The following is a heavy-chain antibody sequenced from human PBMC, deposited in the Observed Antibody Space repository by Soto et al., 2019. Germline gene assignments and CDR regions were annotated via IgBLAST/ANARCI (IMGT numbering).Heavy chain of an antibody. D-gene: IGHD2-2*01. CDR1: GVTFDDYG. J-gene: IGHJ3*02. CDR2: INWNGGST. Sequence: AGGSLRLSCAASGVTFDDYGMSWVRQAPGKGLEWVSGINWNGGSTGYADSVKGRFTISRDNAKNSLYLQMNSLRAEDTALYYCAKLCVLVPAAMQPSPGDAFDIWGQGTMVTVSS. CDR3: AKLCVLVPAAMQPSPGDAFDI. V-gene: IGHV3-20*04.